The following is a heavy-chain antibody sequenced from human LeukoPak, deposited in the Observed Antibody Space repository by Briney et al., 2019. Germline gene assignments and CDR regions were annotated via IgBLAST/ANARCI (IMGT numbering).Heavy chain of an antibody. D-gene: IGHD2-2*01. CDR2: IYYSGST. V-gene: IGHV4-59*01. Sequence: SETLSLTCIVSGDSISTYYWNWIRQPPGKGLEWIGHIYYSGSTNYNPSLKSRVTISVDTSKNQFSLKLSSVTAADTAVYYCARDLRQLLGRWYFDLWGRGTLVTVSS. J-gene: IGHJ2*01. CDR3: ARDLRQLLGRWYFDL. CDR1: GDSISTYY.